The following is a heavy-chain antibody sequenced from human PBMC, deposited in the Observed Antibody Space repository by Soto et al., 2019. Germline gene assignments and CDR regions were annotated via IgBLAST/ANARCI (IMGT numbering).Heavy chain of an antibody. D-gene: IGHD2-15*01. CDR3: AKLADSGAAFDI. CDR1: GFTFSSYG. CDR2: ISYDGSNK. V-gene: IGHV3-30*18. J-gene: IGHJ3*02. Sequence: QVQLVESGGGVVQPGRSLRLSCAASGFTFSSYGMHWVRQAPGKGLEWVAGISYDGSNKYYADSVKGRFTISRDNSKNTLYLQMNSLRAEDTAVYYCAKLADSGAAFDIWGQGTMVTVSS.